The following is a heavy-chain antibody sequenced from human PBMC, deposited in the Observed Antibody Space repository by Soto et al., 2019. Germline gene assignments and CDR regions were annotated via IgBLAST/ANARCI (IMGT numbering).Heavy chain of an antibody. J-gene: IGHJ4*02. V-gene: IGHV3-33*01. Sequence: GGSLRLSCAASGFTFDTYVMHWVRQAPGRGLEWVALIWYDGGNKYYADSVKGRFTISRDNSKNTLYLQMNSLRAEDTAVYYCARGARDFDYWGQGTLVTVYS. CDR2: IWYDGGNK. CDR1: GFTFDTYV. D-gene: IGHD3-16*01. CDR3: ARGARDFDY.